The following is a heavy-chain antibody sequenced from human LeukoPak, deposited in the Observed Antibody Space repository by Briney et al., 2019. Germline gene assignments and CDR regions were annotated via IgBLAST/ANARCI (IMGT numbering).Heavy chain of an antibody. CDR2: MHYSGST. Sequence: KPSETLSLTCTVSGGSISSSSYYWGWIRQPPGKGLEWIGSMHYSGSTYYNPSLKSRVTISVDTSKNQFSLKLSSVTAADTAVYYCATSSGSYYYWGQGTLVTVSS. V-gene: IGHV4-39*01. J-gene: IGHJ4*02. CDR3: ATSSGSYYY. CDR1: GGSISSSSYY. D-gene: IGHD1-26*01.